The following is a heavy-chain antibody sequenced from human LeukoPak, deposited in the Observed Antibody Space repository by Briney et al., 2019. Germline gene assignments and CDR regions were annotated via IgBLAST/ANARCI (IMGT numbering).Heavy chain of an antibody. V-gene: IGHV1-8*01. J-gene: IGHJ2*01. CDR1: GFTLTNFD. CDR2: MNSNTGNT. D-gene: IGHD3-22*01. CDR3: ARGRRGSSGPWSWYLDL. Sequence: ASVKVSCKASGFTLTNFDINWVRRATGQGLEWMGWMNSNTGNTGYAQEFQGRVTMTRDTSIGTAYMELTNLRSEDTAVYYCARGRRGSSGPWSWYLDLWGRGTLVTASS.